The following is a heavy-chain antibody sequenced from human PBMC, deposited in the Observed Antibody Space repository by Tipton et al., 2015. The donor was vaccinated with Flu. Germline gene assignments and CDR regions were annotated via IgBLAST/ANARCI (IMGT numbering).Heavy chain of an antibody. D-gene: IGHD2-2*01. J-gene: IGHJ4*02. CDR1: GDSMNGGSYY. CDR2: IYNSEYT. V-gene: IGHV4-61*09. CDR3: ARDPSLGMPDYFDY. Sequence: TLSLTCTVSGDSMNGGSYYWNWIRQPAGKGLEWIGYIYNSEYTKYNPSLKSRVTISVDTPKKQFSLQLRSVTAADTAVYYCARDPSLGMPDYFDYWGQGTLVTASS.